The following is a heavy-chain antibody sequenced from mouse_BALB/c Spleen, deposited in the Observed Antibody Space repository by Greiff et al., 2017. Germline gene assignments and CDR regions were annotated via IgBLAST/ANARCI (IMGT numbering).Heavy chain of an antibody. J-gene: IGHJ4*01. V-gene: IGHV14-3*02. Sequence: EVQLQQSGAELVKPGASVKLSCTASGFNIKDTYMHWVKQRPEQGLEWIGRIDPANGNTKYDPKFQGKATITADTSSNTAYLQLSSLTSEDTAVYYCYYAMDYWGQGTSVTVSS. CDR1: GFNIKDTY. CDR2: IDPANGNT. CDR3: YYAMDY.